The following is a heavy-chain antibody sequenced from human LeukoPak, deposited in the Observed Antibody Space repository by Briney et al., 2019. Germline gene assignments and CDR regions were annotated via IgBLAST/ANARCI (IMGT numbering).Heavy chain of an antibody. CDR2: INQDGSEK. CDR3: ARDHVVDGLVFDY. D-gene: IGHD2-15*01. CDR1: GFTFSSHW. V-gene: IGHV3-7*01. J-gene: IGHJ4*02. Sequence: GGSLRLSCAASGFTFSSHWMSWVRQTPGKGLEWVANINQDGSEKYYVNSVKGRFTISRDNTKNSLYLQMDSLRAEDTAIYYCARDHVVDGLVFDYWGQGALVTVSS.